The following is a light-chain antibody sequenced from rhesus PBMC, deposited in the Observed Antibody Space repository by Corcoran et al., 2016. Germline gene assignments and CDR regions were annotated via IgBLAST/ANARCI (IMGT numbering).Light chain of an antibody. CDR3: QQRKSYQLT. J-gene: IGKJ4*01. V-gene: IGKV1-38*01. Sequence: DIQLTQSPSSLSASVGDSVTITCRASQGINNYLSWYQQKSGKATKLLIYDASNLESGVQSRVRGSRSGTEFSLTISTIQPEDFATYYCQQRKSYQLTFGGGNKVEIK. CDR2: DAS. CDR1: QGINNY.